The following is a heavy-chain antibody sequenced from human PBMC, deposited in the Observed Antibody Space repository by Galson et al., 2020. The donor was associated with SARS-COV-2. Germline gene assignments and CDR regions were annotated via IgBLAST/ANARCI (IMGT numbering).Heavy chain of an antibody. J-gene: IGHJ4*02. V-gene: IGHV6-1*01. CDR1: GDSVSSNSAA. CDR3: VRYTTASVAFDD. D-gene: IGHD4-4*01. CDR2: TYYRSKWYN. Sequence: SQTLSLTCAISGDSVSSNSAAWNWIRQSPSRGLEWLGRTYYRSKWYNDYAVSVKSRITINPDTSKNQFSLHLSSVTDADTALYYCVRYTTASVAFDDWGQGTRVTGSS.